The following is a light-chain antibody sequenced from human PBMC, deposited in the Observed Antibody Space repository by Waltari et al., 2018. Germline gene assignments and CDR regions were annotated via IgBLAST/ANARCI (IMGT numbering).Light chain of an antibody. V-gene: IGKV1-39*01. CDR1: QSMSSF. CDR2: VTS. J-gene: IGKJ3*01. CDR3: LQSYSLSLFT. Sequence: DIQVTQSPSSLSASVGDRVTITCRASQSMSSFLNWYQQKPGKAPRLLISVTSNLQSGVPSRFSGSGSGADCTLTINSLQPEDFATYYCLQSYSLSLFTFGPGTRVDIK.